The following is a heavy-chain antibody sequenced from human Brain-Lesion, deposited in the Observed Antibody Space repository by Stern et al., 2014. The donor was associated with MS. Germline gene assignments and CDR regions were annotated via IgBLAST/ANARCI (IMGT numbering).Heavy chain of an antibody. J-gene: IGHJ6*02. D-gene: IGHD3-3*01. Sequence: VQLVESGAEVKKPGASVKVSCKTSGYIFTGYYIHWGRQAPGQGLEWMAWINPNTGGPKYAQKFQGRVTMSRDTSISTAYVELSSLTSDDTAVYYCARDQRGITIFGVVTDYYYLGMDVWGQGTTVTVSS. CDR2: INPNTGGP. V-gene: IGHV1-2*02. CDR1: GYIFTGYY. CDR3: ARDQRGITIFGVVTDYYYLGMDV.